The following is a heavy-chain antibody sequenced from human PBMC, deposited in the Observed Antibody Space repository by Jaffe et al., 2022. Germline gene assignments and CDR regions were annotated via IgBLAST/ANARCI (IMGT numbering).Heavy chain of an antibody. J-gene: IGHJ3*02. V-gene: IGHV1-8*01. CDR3: ARGREYSGYDWVGAFDI. Sequence: QVQLVQSGAEVKKPGASVKVSCKASGYTFTSYDINWVRQATGQGLEWMGWMNPNSGNTGYAQKFQGRVTMTRNTSISTAYMELSSLRSEDTAVYYCARGREYSGYDWVGAFDIWGQGTMVTVSS. D-gene: IGHD5-12*01. CDR1: GYTFTSYD. CDR2: MNPNSGNT.